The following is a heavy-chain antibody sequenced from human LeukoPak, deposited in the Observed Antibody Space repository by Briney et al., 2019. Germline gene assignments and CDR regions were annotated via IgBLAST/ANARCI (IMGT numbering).Heavy chain of an antibody. CDR3: ARDPRDTGGSYDS. Sequence: GASVKVSCKASGYTFTNFYIHWVRQAPGQGPDWMGYINPRNGATSYSQKFQGRLTFTRDSSISTAYMEVGSLKSDDTALYYCARDPRDTGGSYDSWGQGTLLTVSS. J-gene: IGHJ5*01. V-gene: IGHV1-2*02. CDR2: INPRNGAT. D-gene: IGHD2-8*02. CDR1: GYTFTNFY.